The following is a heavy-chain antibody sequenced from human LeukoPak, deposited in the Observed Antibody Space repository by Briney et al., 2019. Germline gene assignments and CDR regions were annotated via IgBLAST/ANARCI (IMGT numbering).Heavy chain of an antibody. CDR2: IIPIFGTA. Sequence: SVKVSCKASGGTFSSYAISWVRQAPGQGLEWMGGIIPIFGTANYAQKFQGRVTITADESTSTAYMELSSLRSEDTAVYYCARGNVRSSWPLYYYYYGMDVWGQGTTVTVSS. D-gene: IGHD6-13*01. CDR3: ARGNVRSSWPLYYYYYGMDV. J-gene: IGHJ6*02. V-gene: IGHV1-69*13. CDR1: GGTFSSYA.